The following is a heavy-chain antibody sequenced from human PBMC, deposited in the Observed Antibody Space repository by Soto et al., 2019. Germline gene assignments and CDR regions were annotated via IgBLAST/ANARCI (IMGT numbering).Heavy chain of an antibody. CDR2: IIPIVGTA. J-gene: IGHJ4*02. CDR3: ARLGAYHGSASSGGYYFDS. D-gene: IGHD3-10*01. CDR1: GGTFSGYP. V-gene: IGHV1-69*01. Sequence: QVQLVQSGAEVKKPGSSVKVSCEASGGTFSGYPVSWVRQAPGQGLEWMRGIIPIVGTANYAQKFQGRITITADDSTRTVYLGLSSLRSEDEAVYYCARLGAYHGSASSGGYYFDSWGQGTLVTVSS.